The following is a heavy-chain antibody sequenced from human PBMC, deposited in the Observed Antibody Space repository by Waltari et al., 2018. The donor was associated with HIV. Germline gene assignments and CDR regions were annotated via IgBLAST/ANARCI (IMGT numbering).Heavy chain of an antibody. CDR1: AGSISSSSYY. Sequence: QLQLQESGPGLVKPSETLSLTCTVSAGSISSSSYYWGWIRQPPGKGLEWIGSIYYSGSTYYNPSLKSRVTISVDTSKNQFSLKLSSVTAADTAVYYCARHSLTYYYDSSGYSVAFDYWGQGTLVTVSS. D-gene: IGHD3-22*01. J-gene: IGHJ4*02. V-gene: IGHV4-39*01. CDR3: ARHSLTYYYDSSGYSVAFDY. CDR2: IYYSGST.